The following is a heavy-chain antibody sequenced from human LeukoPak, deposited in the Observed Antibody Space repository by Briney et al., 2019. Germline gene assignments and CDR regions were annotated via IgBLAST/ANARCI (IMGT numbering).Heavy chain of an antibody. CDR3: ARARDGYNLYGYYFDY. Sequence: GGSLRLSCAASGFTFSDYYMSWIRQAPGKGLERVSYISSSGSTIYYADSVKGRFTISRDNAKNSLYLQMNSLRAEDTAVYYCARARDGYNLYGYYFDYWGQGTLVTVSS. D-gene: IGHD5-24*01. CDR2: ISSSGSTI. CDR1: GFTFSDYY. V-gene: IGHV3-11*01. J-gene: IGHJ4*02.